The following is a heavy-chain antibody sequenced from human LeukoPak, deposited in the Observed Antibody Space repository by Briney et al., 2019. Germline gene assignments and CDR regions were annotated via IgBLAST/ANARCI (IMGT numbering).Heavy chain of an antibody. CDR3: ARRSVSGSPDAFDI. J-gene: IGHJ3*02. CDR2: INPNSGGT. V-gene: IGHV1-2*02. D-gene: IGHD1-26*01. CDR1: GYTFTGYY. Sequence: ASVKVSCKASGYTFTGYYMHWVRQAPGQGLEWMGWINPNSGGTNYAQKFQGRVTMTRDTSISTAYMELSRLRSDDTAVYHCARRSVSGSPDAFDIWGQGTMVTVSS.